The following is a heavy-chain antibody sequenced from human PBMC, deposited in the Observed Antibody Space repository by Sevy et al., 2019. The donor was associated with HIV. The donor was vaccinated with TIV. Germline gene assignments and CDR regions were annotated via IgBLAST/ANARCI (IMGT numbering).Heavy chain of an antibody. CDR3: ARAYCSGGSCYSLAY. CDR1: GYTFTTYR. D-gene: IGHD2-15*01. V-gene: IGHV1-18*01. Sequence: ASVKVSCKASGYTFTTYRISWVRQAPGQGFQWMGWISAHNGDTKYAQKLQGRLTMTTETSTSTAYMELRSLRSDDTAAYYCARAYCSGGSCYSLAYWGQGTLVTVSS. CDR2: ISAHNGDT. J-gene: IGHJ4*02.